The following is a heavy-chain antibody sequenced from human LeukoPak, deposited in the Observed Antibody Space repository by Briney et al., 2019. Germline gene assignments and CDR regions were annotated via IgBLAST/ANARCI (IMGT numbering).Heavy chain of an antibody. V-gene: IGHV4-34*01. J-gene: IGHJ5*02. Sequence: SETLSLTCAVYGGSFSGYYWGWIRQPPGKGLEWIGSIYYSGSTYYNPSLKSRVTISADTSKNQFSLKLSSVTAADTAVYYCARDLGYSSSWYQTNFNWFDPWGQGTLVTVSS. CDR2: IYYSGST. CDR1: GGSFSGYY. D-gene: IGHD6-13*01. CDR3: ARDLGYSSSWYQTNFNWFDP.